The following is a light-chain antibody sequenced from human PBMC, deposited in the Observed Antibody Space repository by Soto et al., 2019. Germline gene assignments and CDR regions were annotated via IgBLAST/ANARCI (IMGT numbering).Light chain of an antibody. Sequence: DIQMTQSPSSLSASVGDRVTITCQASQDINNYLNWYQQKPGKAPKLLIYDASTLETGVPSRFSVSASGTDFTFTISSLLPEDIATYYCQQYYDIPYTFGQGTKLEIK. CDR1: QDINNY. CDR2: DAS. V-gene: IGKV1-33*01. J-gene: IGKJ2*01. CDR3: QQYYDIPYT.